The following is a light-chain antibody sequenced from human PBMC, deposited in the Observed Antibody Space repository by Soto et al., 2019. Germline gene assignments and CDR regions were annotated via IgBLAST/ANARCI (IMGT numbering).Light chain of an antibody. CDR3: QHHNSYSQT. V-gene: IGKV1-5*01. CDR2: GAS. CDR1: QSIRHY. J-gene: IGKJ1*01. Sequence: DIQMTQSPPNLSASVGDRVTITCRASQSIRHYLAWYQQMPGTAPKLLIYGASTLQSGVPSRFSGSGSGTEFTLTISSLQPDDFGTYFCQHHNSYSQTFGQGTKVEIK.